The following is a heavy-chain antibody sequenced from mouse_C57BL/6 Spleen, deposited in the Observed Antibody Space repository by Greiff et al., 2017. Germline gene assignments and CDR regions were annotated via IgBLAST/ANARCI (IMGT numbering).Heavy chain of an antibody. CDR2: IDPSDSYT. CDR3: ASRTGTSDFDV. Sequence: QVQLQQPGAELVKPGASVKLSCKASGYTFTSYWMQWVKQRPGQGLEWIGEIDPSDSYTNYNQKFKGKATLTVDTSSSTAYMQRSSLTSEDSAVYYCASRTGTSDFDVWGTGTTVTVSS. V-gene: IGHV1-50*01. J-gene: IGHJ1*03. D-gene: IGHD4-1*01. CDR1: GYTFTSYW.